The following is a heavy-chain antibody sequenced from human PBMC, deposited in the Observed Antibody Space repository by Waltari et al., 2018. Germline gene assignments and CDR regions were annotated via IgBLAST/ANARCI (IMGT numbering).Heavy chain of an antibody. CDR3: ARDRIFSKITMVQGVNDYYYYGMDV. D-gene: IGHD3-10*01. CDR1: GGTFSSYA. Sequence: QVQLVQSGAEVKKPGSSVKVSCKASGGTFSSYAISWVRQAPGQGLEWMVRIIPIFGTANYAQKFQGRVTITTDESTSTAYMELSSLRSEDTAVYYCARDRIFSKITMVQGVNDYYYYGMDVWGQGTTVTVSS. V-gene: IGHV1-69*05. J-gene: IGHJ6*02. CDR2: IIPIFGTA.